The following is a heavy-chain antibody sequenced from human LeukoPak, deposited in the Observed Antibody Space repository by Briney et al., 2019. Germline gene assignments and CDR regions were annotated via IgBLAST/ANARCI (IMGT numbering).Heavy chain of an antibody. Sequence: ASVKVSCKASGYTFTSYGISWVRQAPGQGLEWMGWISAYNGNTNYAQKLQGRVTMTTDTSTSTAYMELRSLRSDDTAVYYCARDGNVVPAASADYYYYYMDVWGKGTTVTISS. CDR1: GYTFTSYG. CDR3: ARDGNVVPAASADYYYYYMDV. D-gene: IGHD2-2*01. V-gene: IGHV1-18*01. CDR2: ISAYNGNT. J-gene: IGHJ6*03.